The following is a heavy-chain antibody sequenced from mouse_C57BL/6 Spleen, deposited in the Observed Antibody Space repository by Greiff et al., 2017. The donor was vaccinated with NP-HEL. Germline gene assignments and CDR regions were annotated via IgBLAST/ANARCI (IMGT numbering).Heavy chain of an antibody. CDR1: GYAFSSYW. Sequence: QVQLQQSGAELVKPGASVKISCKASGYAFSSYWMNWVKQRPGKGLEWIGQNYPGDGDTNYNGKFKGKATLTADKSSSTAYMQLSSLTSEDSAVYFCARLVVDYAMDYWGQGTSVTVSS. J-gene: IGHJ4*01. D-gene: IGHD1-1*01. V-gene: IGHV1-80*01. CDR3: ARLVVDYAMDY. CDR2: NYPGDGDT.